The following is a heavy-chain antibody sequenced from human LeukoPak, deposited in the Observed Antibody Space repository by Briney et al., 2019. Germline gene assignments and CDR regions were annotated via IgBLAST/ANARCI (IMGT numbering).Heavy chain of an antibody. J-gene: IGHJ6*02. V-gene: IGHV4-39*01. CDR3: GRHVSSGWDYCNGLDV. Sequence: SETLSLTCKVSGGSIGSSGFYWGWFRQPPGKGLEWIGSIYYPGTTHYNPSLESRVTISVDTSKWQVFLMLRSVTATDTAVYYCGRHVSSGWDYCNGLDVWGQGTAVTVSS. CDR1: GGSIGSSGFY. CDR2: IYYPGTT. D-gene: IGHD6-19*01.